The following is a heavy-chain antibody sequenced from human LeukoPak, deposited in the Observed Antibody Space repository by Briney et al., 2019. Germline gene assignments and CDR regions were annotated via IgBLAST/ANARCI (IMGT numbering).Heavy chain of an antibody. CDR2: MNPNSGNT. CDR3: ARGSYREQPTPIDY. J-gene: IGHJ4*02. D-gene: IGHD1/OR15-1a*01. CDR1: GYTFTSCD. Sequence: ASVKVSCKASGYTFTSCDINWVRQATGQGLEWMGWMNPNSGNTGYAQKFQGRVTITRNTSISTAYMELSSLRSEDTAVYYCARGSYREQPTPIDYWGQGTLVTVSS. V-gene: IGHV1-8*01.